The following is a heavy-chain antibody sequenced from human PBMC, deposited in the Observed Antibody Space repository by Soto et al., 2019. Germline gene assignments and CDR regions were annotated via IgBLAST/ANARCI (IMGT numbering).Heavy chain of an antibody. CDR3: ARDYPRTDAFDI. J-gene: IGHJ3*02. CDR2: TYYRSRWYY. Sequence: QVLLQQSGPGLVKPSQTLSLTCAISGDSVTSDSVAWNWIRQSPSRGLEWLGRTYYRSRWYYEYIVTVKSRMTSSADTSKNQFSLHLNSVTPEDAAVYYCARDYPRTDAFDIWGQGTMVTVSS. V-gene: IGHV6-1*01. CDR1: GDSVTSDSVA.